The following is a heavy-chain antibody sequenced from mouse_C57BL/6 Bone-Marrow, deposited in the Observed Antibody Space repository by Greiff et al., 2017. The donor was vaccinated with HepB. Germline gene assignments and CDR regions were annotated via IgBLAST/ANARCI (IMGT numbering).Heavy chain of an antibody. CDR1: GYTFTDYY. V-gene: IGHV1-75*01. D-gene: IGHD1-1*01. CDR2: IFPGSGST. Sequence: QVQLQQSGPELVKPGASVKISCKASGYTFTDYYINWVKQRPGQGLEWIGWIFPGSGSTYYNEKLKGKATLTVDKSSSTAYMLISSLTSEDSAVYFCARSYGSSPLDYWGQGTTLTVSS. CDR3: ARSYGSSPLDY. J-gene: IGHJ2*01.